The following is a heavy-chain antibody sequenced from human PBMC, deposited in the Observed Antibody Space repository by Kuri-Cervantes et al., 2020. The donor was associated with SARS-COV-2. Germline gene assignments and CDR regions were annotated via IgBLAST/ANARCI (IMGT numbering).Heavy chain of an antibody. CDR1: GYTFTGYY. Sequence: ASVKVSCKASGYTFTGYYMHWVRQAPGQGLEWMGWINPNSGGTNYAQTFQGRVTMTRDTSISAAYMELTRLRSDDTAVYFCVKDVVSTFCAWGNCYISSYMDVWGRGTTVTVSS. D-gene: IGHD2-2*02. CDR3: VKDVVSTFCAWGNCYISSYMDV. CDR2: INPNSGGT. J-gene: IGHJ6*03. V-gene: IGHV1-2*02.